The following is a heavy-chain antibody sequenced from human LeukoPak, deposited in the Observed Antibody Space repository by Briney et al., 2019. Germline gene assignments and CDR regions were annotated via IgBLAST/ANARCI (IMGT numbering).Heavy chain of an antibody. V-gene: IGHV4-59*01. CDR1: GGSISSYY. CDR3: ARANTNNDAFDI. J-gene: IGHJ3*02. CDR2: IYYSGST. Sequence: PSETLSLTCSVSGGSISSYYWSWIRQPPGKGLEWIGNIYYSGSTNDNPSLKTRVPISVDTSKNQFSLQLSSVTAADTAVYYCARANTNNDAFDIWGRGTLVTVSS. D-gene: IGHD3-16*01.